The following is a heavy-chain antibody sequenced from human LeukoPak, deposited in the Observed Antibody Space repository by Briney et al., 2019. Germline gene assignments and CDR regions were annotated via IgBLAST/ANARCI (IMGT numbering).Heavy chain of an antibody. V-gene: IGHV4-59*01. D-gene: IGHD6-19*01. CDR3: ARTLAVAGSYYFDY. CDR1: GGSISSYY. J-gene: IGHJ4*02. CDR2: IYYSGST. Sequence: PSETLSLTCTVSGGSISSYYRSWIRQPPGKGLEWIGYIYYSGSTNYNPSLKSRVTISVDTSKNQFSLKLSSVTAADTAVYYCARTLAVAGSYYFDYWGQGTLVTVSS.